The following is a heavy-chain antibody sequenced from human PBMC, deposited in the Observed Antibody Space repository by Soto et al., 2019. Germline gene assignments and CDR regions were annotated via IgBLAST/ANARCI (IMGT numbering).Heavy chain of an antibody. V-gene: IGHV1-69*08. J-gene: IGHJ4*02. D-gene: IGHD3-10*01. Sequence: QVQLVQSGAEVKKPGSSVKVSCKASGGTFSSYTISWVRQAPGQGLEWMGRIIPILGKANYAQKFQGRVTSTAEKSTSTAYMELSSLRSEDTAGFYCAREEYYYGSGSCFTGWGQGTLVTVSA. CDR1: GGTFSSYT. CDR3: AREEYYYGSGSCFTG. CDR2: IIPILGKA.